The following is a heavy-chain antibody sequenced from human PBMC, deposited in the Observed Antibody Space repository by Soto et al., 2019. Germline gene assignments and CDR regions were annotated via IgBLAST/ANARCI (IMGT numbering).Heavy chain of an antibody. Sequence: PGGSLRLSCAASGFTFSSYGMHWVRQAPGKGLEWVAVIWYDGSNKYYADSVKGRFTISRDNSKNTLYLQMNSLRAEDTAVYYCARSSLDMRHYYGMDVWGQGTTVTVSS. CDR1: GFTFSSYG. CDR3: ARSSLDMRHYYGMDV. V-gene: IGHV3-33*01. D-gene: IGHD2-2*03. J-gene: IGHJ6*02. CDR2: IWYDGSNK.